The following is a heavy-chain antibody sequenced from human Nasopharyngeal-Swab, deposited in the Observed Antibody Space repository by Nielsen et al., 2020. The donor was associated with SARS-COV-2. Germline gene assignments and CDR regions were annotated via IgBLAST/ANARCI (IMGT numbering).Heavy chain of an antibody. CDR3: ARPQNYGYYGMDV. Sequence: ETLSLTCKGSGYSFTSYWIGWVRQMPGKGLEWMGIIYPGDSDTRYSPSFQGQVTISADKSISTAYLQWSSLKASDTAMYYCARPQNYGYYGMDVWGQGTTVTVSS. CDR2: IYPGDSDT. J-gene: IGHJ6*02. CDR1: GYSFTSYW. V-gene: IGHV5-51*01.